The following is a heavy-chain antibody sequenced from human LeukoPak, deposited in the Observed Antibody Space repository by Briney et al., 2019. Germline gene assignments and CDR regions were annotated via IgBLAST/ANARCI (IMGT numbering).Heavy chain of an antibody. J-gene: IGHJ6*02. CDR2: INPNSGGT. V-gene: IGHV1-2*02. Sequence: ASVKVSCKASGYTFSSYGFSWVRQAPGQGLEWMGWINPNSGGTNYAQKFQGRVTMTRDTSISTAYMELSRLRSDDTAVYYCARVGRRRSSTSLTYGMDVWGQGTTVTVSS. CDR1: GYTFSSYG. D-gene: IGHD2-2*01. CDR3: ARVGRRRSSTSLTYGMDV.